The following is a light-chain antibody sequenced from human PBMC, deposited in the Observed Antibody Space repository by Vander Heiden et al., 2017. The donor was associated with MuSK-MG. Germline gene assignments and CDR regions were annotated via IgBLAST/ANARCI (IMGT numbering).Light chain of an antibody. CDR3: QHYDSYPLS. CDR1: QTISSSS. J-gene: IGKJ4*01. CDR2: DTS. V-gene: IGKV3-20*01. Sequence: EIVLTQSPGTLSLSPGEKATLSCRASQTISSSSLAWYQQKPGRTPRLLMYDTSSRATGIPDRFSGSGSGTDFTLTISRLEPEDFAVYYCQHYDSYPLSFGGGTKVEIK.